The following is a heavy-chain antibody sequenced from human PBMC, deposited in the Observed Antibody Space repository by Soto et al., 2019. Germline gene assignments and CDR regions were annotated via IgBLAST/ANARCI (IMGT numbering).Heavy chain of an antibody. V-gene: IGHV4-34*01. CDR3: ARVFRAYYYDSSGYYYGGYFDY. J-gene: IGHJ4*02. D-gene: IGHD3-22*01. CDR2: INHSGST. CDR1: GGSFSGYY. Sequence: NPSETLSLTCAVYGGSFSGYYWSWIRQPPGKGLEWIGEINHSGSTNYNPSLKSRVTISVDTSKNQFSLKLSSVTAADTAVYYCARVFRAYYYDSSGYYYGGYFDYWGQGTLVTVSS.